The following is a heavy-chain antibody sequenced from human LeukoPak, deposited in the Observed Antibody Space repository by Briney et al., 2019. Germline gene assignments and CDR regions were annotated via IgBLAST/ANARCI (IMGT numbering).Heavy chain of an antibody. CDR1: GGSMNVYC. CDR2: ISSSWST. J-gene: IGHJ4*02. Sequence: SETLSLTCAVSGGSMNVYCWNWIRQPAGKGLEWIGRISSSWSTDYNPSFKNRVTMSVDTSKKQFSLRLSSVTAADTAVYYCARDQGDYGDHRYFDYWGQGTQVTVSS. D-gene: IGHD4-17*01. V-gene: IGHV4-4*07. CDR3: ARDQGDYGDHRYFDY.